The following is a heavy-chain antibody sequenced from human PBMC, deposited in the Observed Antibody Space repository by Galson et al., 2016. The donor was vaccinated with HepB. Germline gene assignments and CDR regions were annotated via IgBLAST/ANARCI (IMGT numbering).Heavy chain of an antibody. CDR2: INYSGST. Sequence: SETLSLTCTVSGLSVNAHYWRWIRQPLGKGLEWIGNINYSGSTTYNPSLQSLVWLSIDTTKNQFSLKLSSVIATDTAVYHCASKRRGLGDGDYFDCWGQGTLATVSS. CDR3: ASKRRGLGDGDYFDC. V-gene: IGHV4-59*02. J-gene: IGHJ4*02. D-gene: IGHD4-17*01. CDR1: GLSVNAHY.